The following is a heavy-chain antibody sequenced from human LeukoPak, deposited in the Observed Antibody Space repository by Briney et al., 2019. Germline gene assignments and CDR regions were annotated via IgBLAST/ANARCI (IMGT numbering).Heavy chain of an antibody. CDR2: IYNSGNT. V-gene: IGHV4-59*01. Sequence: PSETLSLTCTVSGGSIGSYYWSWIRQPPGKGLEWIGYIYNSGNTNYSPSLKSRVSISVDTPKNQFSLKLSSVTAADTAVYYCARPSRDGYRYTFDYWGQEILVTVSS. J-gene: IGHJ4*02. CDR1: GGSIGSYY. D-gene: IGHD5-24*01. CDR3: ARPSRDGYRYTFDY.